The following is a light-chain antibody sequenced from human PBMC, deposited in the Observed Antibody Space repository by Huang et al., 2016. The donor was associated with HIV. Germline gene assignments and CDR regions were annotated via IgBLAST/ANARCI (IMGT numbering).Light chain of an antibody. CDR3: QQYGTSPWT. CDR2: GAS. V-gene: IGKV3-20*01. Sequence: EIVLTQSPGTLSLPPGERATLSCRASQSVKSSYLAWYQQKPGQAPRLLIYGASTRATGFPDRFSGSGSGTDFTLTISRLEPEDFAVYYCQQYGTSPWTFGQGTKVDIK. CDR1: QSVKSSY. J-gene: IGKJ1*01.